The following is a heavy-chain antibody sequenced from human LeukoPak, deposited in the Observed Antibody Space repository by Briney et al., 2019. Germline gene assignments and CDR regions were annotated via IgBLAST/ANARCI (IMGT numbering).Heavy chain of an antibody. V-gene: IGHV3-7*05. D-gene: IGHD3-16*01. Sequence: GGALRDSCPASGLASSNFWMIAVCQAPGKGLEWVANIKQDGSEKYYVDSVKGRFTISRDSAKNSLYLQVDSLRAEDTAVYYCADYIISWVGGMDASGQGNTVTVSS. CDR2: IKQDGSEK. J-gene: IGHJ6*01. CDR3: ADYIISWVGGMDA. CDR1: GLASSNFW.